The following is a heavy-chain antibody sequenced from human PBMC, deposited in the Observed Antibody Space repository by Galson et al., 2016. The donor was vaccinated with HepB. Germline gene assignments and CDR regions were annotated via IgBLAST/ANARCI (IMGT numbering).Heavy chain of an antibody. CDR3: ARDIYEGAMDA. J-gene: IGHJ6*03. CDR1: GFSVSRNY. V-gene: IGHV3-53*01. Sequence: SLRLSCAASGFSVSRNYMTWVRQAPGKGLEWVSSIYSGGRTYYADSVKGRFTISRDNSKNTLFLQMNGPRADDTAVYYCARDIYEGAMDAWGKGTTVTVSS. D-gene: IGHD5/OR15-5a*01. CDR2: IYSGGRT.